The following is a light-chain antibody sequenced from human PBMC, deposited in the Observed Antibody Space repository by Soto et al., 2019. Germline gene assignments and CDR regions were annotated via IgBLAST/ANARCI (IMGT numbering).Light chain of an antibody. Sequence: EIVMTQSPATLSVSPGERATLSCRASQSVSSNLAWYQQKPGQAPRLLIYGASTRATGFSARFSGSGSGTEFTLTINSLQSEDFALYFCQQYNDWPRTFGQGTKVEIK. CDR2: GAS. V-gene: IGKV3-15*01. CDR1: QSVSSN. CDR3: QQYNDWPRT. J-gene: IGKJ1*01.